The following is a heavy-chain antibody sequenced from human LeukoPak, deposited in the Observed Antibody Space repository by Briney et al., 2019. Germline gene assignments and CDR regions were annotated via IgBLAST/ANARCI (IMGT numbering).Heavy chain of an antibody. D-gene: IGHD2-2*01. CDR2: IIPISGTA. CDR1: GGTFSSYA. V-gene: IGHV1-69*13. CDR3: ARGGYCSRTSCHSDYYSYYYMDV. J-gene: IGHJ6*03. Sequence: SVKVSCKASGGTFSSYAISWVRQAPGQGLEWMGGIIPISGTANYAQKFQGRVTITADESTSTAYMELSSLRSEDTAVYYCARGGYCSRTSCHSDYYSYYYMDVWGKGTTVTVSS.